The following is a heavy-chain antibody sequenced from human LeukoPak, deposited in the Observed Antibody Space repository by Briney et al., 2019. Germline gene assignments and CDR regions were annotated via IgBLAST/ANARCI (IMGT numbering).Heavy chain of an antibody. J-gene: IGHJ3*02. D-gene: IGHD3-22*01. Sequence: GASVKVSCKASGYTFTSYGISWVRQAPGQGLEWMGWISAYNGNTNYAQKLQGRVTMTTDTSTSTAYMELRSLRSDDTAVYYCARQGFWGSSGYYDAFDIWGQGTMVTVSS. V-gene: IGHV1-18*01. CDR1: GYTFTSYG. CDR3: ARQGFWGSSGYYDAFDI. CDR2: ISAYNGNT.